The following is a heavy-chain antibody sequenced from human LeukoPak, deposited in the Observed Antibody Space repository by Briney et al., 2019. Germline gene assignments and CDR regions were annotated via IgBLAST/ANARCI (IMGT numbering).Heavy chain of an antibody. V-gene: IGHV1-2*02. CDR2: INPNSGGT. Sequence: EASVKVSCKASGYTFTGYFMHWVRQAPGQGLEWMGWINPNSGGTNYAQKFQGRVTMTRDTSVSTAYMELSRLRSDDTAVYYCARGGIQLWFLVDYWGQGTLVTVSS. CDR3: ARGGIQLWFLVDY. CDR1: GYTFTGYF. D-gene: IGHD5-18*01. J-gene: IGHJ4*02.